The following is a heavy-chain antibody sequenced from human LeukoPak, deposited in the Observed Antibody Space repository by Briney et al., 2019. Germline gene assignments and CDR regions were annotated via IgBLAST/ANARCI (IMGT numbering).Heavy chain of an antibody. CDR3: ARGGLLWFGESKNWFDP. J-gene: IGHJ5*02. CDR2: INPSGGST. CDR1: GYTFTSYY. V-gene: IGHV1-46*01. D-gene: IGHD3-10*01. Sequence: ASVKVSCKASGYTFTSYYMHWVRQAPGQGLEWMGIINPSGGSTSYAQKFQGRVTMTRDTSTSTVYMELSSLRSEDTAVYYCARGGLLWFGESKNWFDPWGQGTLVTVSS.